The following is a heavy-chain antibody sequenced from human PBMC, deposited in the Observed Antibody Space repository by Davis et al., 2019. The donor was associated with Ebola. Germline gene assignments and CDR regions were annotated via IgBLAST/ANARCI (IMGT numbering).Heavy chain of an antibody. CDR1: GFTFSSYG. J-gene: IGHJ5*02. D-gene: IGHD3/OR15-3a*01. Sequence: GGSLRLSCAASGFTFSSYGMHWVRRAPGKGLEWVSTLGLSADTYYADSVKGRFTISRDNAKNSLYLQMNSLRAEDTAVYYCARDMFGLWFDPWGQGTLVTVSS. CDR2: LGLSADT. CDR3: ARDMFGLWFDP. V-gene: IGHV3-21*01.